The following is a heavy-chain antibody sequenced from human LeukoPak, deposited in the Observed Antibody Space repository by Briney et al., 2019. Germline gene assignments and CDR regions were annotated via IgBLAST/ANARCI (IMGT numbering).Heavy chain of an antibody. V-gene: IGHV4-61*02. Sequence: SETLSLTCTVSGGSISSGSYYWSWIRQPAGKGLEWIGRIYTSGSTNYNPSLKSRVTISVDTSKNQFSLKLSSVTAADTAVYYCAREVTEGYCSSTSCYYYFDYWGQGTLVTVSS. CDR3: AREVTEGYCSSTSCYYYFDY. J-gene: IGHJ4*02. CDR1: GGSISSGSYY. D-gene: IGHD2-2*01. CDR2: IYTSGST.